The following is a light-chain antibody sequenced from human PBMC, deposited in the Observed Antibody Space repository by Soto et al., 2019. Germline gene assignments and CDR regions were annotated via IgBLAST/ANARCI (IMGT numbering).Light chain of an antibody. CDR3: QQSYSTPIT. J-gene: IGKJ5*01. Sequence: DIQLTQSPSSLSASVGDRVTITCRASQSISNYLNCYQHRPGKAPNLLIYAASSLQSGVPSRFSGSESGTDFTLTITSLQPEDSATYYCQQSYSTPITFGQGTRLEIK. V-gene: IGKV1-39*01. CDR2: AAS. CDR1: QSISNY.